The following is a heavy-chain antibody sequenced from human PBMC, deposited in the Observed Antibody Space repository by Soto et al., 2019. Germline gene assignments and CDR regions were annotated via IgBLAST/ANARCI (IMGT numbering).Heavy chain of an antibody. CDR1: GFTFSNHW. Sequence: EVQVVESGGGLVQPGGSLRLSCAASGFTFSNHWMTWVRQAPGKGLEWVANIKQDGSEKYYVDSVTGRFTLSRDNAKKSLYLQMNSLSAEDTAVYYCARDSAYCRSTSCYLSYYYYMDVWGKGTTVTVSS. J-gene: IGHJ6*03. D-gene: IGHD2-2*01. CDR2: IKQDGSEK. V-gene: IGHV3-7*01. CDR3: ARDSAYCRSTSCYLSYYYYMDV.